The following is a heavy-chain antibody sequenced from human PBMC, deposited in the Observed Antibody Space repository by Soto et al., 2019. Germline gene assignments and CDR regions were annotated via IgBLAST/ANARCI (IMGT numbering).Heavy chain of an antibody. CDR1: GGSISSGGYS. Sequence: SETLSLTCAVSGGSISSGGYSWSWIRQPPGKGLEWIGYIYHSGSTYYNPSLKSRVTISVDRSKNQFSLKLSSVTAADTAVYYCARDLKRDGYNSLDAFDIWGPGTMVTVS. CDR3: ARDLKRDGYNSLDAFDI. CDR2: IYHSGST. J-gene: IGHJ3*02. V-gene: IGHV4-30-2*01. D-gene: IGHD1-1*01.